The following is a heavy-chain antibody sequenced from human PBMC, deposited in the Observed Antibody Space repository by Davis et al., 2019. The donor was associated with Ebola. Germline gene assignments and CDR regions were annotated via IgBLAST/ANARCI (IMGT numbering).Heavy chain of an antibody. D-gene: IGHD3-3*01. J-gene: IGHJ4*02. CDR2: IDHSGST. Sequence: SETLSLTCTVSNYSINSGYYWGWIRQTPEKGLEWIASIDHSGSTIYNPSLKSRVTMSVDTSKNQFSLKLSSVTAVDTAVYFCARRERFLEWPHRGGDYWGQGTLVTVSS. V-gene: IGHV4-38-2*02. CDR3: ARRERFLEWPHRGGDY. CDR1: NYSINSGYY.